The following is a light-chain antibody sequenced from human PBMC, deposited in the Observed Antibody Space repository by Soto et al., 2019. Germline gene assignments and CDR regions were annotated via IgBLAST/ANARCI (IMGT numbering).Light chain of an antibody. Sequence: EIVMTQSPATLSGSPGERATLSCRTSQSVSVNLAWYQQKPGQAPRLLIYGASITATGIPARFSGSGSGTAFSLHISSMQSEDFAVYSCPQYNNWPSSFGPGTKVQIK. J-gene: IGKJ3*01. CDR3: PQYNNWPSS. CDR2: GAS. V-gene: IGKV3-15*01. CDR1: QSVSVN.